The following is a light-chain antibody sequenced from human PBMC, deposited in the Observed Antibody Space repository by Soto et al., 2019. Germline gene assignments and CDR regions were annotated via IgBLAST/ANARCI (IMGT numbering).Light chain of an antibody. CDR1: SSDVGFYDY. Sequence: QSALTQPPSASGFPGQSVTISCTGTSSDVGFYDYVSWYQQHPGKAPKLVIYEVTKRPSGAPDRVSASKSGNTASLTVSGLRAEDEADYYCSSYAGSNNFVFGSGTEVTVL. V-gene: IGLV2-8*01. J-gene: IGLJ1*01. CDR2: EVT. CDR3: SSYAGSNNFV.